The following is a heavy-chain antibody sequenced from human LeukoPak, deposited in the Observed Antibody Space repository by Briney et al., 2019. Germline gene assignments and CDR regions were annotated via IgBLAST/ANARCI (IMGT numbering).Heavy chain of an antibody. CDR3: ARGIDCSGGSCSPTPREYCYYYYMDV. CDR2: IIPIFGTA. D-gene: IGHD2-15*01. Sequence: SVKVSCKASGGTFSSYAISWVRQAPGQGLEWMGGIIPIFGTANYAQKFQGRVTITADESTSTAYMELSSLRSEDTAVYYCARGIDCSGGSCSPTPREYCYYYYMDVWGKGTTVTISS. J-gene: IGHJ6*03. V-gene: IGHV1-69*13. CDR1: GGTFSSYA.